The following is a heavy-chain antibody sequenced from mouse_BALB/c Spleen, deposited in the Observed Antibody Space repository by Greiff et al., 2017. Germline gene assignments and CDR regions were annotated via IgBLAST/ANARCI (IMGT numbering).Heavy chain of an antibody. Sequence: EVKLMESGGGLVKPGGSLKLSCAASGFTFSSYTMSWVRQTPEKRLEWVATISSGGSYTYYPDSVKGRFTISRDNAKNTLYLQMSSLKSEDTAMYYCTRVGGKGYFDYWGQGTTLTVSS. D-gene: IGHD1-1*02. CDR1: GFTFSSYT. V-gene: IGHV5-6-4*01. J-gene: IGHJ2*01. CDR3: TRVGGKGYFDY. CDR2: ISSGGSYT.